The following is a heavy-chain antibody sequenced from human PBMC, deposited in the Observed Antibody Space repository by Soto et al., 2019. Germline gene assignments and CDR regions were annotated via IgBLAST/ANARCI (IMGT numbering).Heavy chain of an antibody. J-gene: IGHJ4*02. CDR1: GYTFTSYG. CDR3: ARLIVVVPAAFYFDY. CDR2: ISAYNGNT. V-gene: IGHV1-18*01. D-gene: IGHD2-2*01. Sequence: ASVKVSCKASGYTFTSYGISWVRQAPGQGLEWMGWISAYNGNTNYAQKLQGRVTMTTDTSTSTAYMELRSLRSDDTAVYYCARLIVVVPAAFYFDYWGQGTLVTVSS.